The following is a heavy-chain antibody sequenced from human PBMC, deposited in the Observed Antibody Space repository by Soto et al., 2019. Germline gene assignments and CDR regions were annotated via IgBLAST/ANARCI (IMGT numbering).Heavy chain of an antibody. J-gene: IGHJ6*03. CDR1: GGSISSSSYY. Sequence: PSETLSLTCTVSGGSISSSSYYWGWIRQPPGKGLEWIGSIYYSGSTYYNPSLKSRVTISVDTSKNQFSLKLSSVTAADTAVYYCASQEGYYGIPEYYYYMDVWGKGTTVTVSS. D-gene: IGHD3-9*01. V-gene: IGHV4-39*01. CDR2: IYYSGST. CDR3: ASQEGYYGIPEYYYYMDV.